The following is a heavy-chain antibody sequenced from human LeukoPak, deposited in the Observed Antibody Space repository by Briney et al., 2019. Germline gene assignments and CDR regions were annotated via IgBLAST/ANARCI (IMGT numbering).Heavy chain of an antibody. CDR2: IGANGGGT. Sequence: GGSLRLSCAASGFTFSNYAMSWVRQAPGKGLEWVSAIGANGGGTYYADSVKGRFTISRDNFKNTLYLQMNSLRAEDTAVYYCAKGSSPFDYWGQGTLVTVSS. J-gene: IGHJ4*02. CDR3: AKGSSPFDY. V-gene: IGHV3-23*01. CDR1: GFTFSNYA. D-gene: IGHD6-13*01.